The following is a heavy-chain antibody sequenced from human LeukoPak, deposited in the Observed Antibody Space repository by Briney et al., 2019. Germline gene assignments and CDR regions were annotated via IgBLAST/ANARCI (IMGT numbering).Heavy chain of an antibody. V-gene: IGHV3-30*18. J-gene: IGHJ4*02. CDR1: RFTFSNFA. CDR3: AKDGGTGLGTFDY. Sequence: GGSLRLSCVASRFTFSNFAMQWVRQAPGRGLEWLAVISSDGGTKFYADSVKGRFTISRDNSKNSVYLQMSSLRVEDTAVYYCAKDGGTGLGTFDYWGQGTLVTVSS. D-gene: IGHD3/OR15-3a*01. CDR2: ISSDGGTK.